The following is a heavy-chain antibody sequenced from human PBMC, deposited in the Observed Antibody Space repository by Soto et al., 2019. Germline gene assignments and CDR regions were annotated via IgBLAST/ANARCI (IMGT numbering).Heavy chain of an antibody. CDR1: GGSINNYY. CDR2: IYYSGGP. CDR3: ARGGGAIPSYYFGLAV. Sequence: PSETLSLTCTVSGGSINNYYWTWIRQSPGKGLEWIGHIYYSGGPNYNPSLMSRVTISVDTSNNQFSLKLKSVTAADTAVYYCARGGGAIPSYYFGLAVWSQGTTVTVSS. D-gene: IGHD3-10*01. V-gene: IGHV4-59*01. J-gene: IGHJ6*02.